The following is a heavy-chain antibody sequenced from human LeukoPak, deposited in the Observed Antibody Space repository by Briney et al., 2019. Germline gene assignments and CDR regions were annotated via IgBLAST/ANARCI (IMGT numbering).Heavy chain of an antibody. CDR2: ISSGSSYI. V-gene: IGHV3-21*01. D-gene: IGHD3-22*01. CDR3: ARTIDSSGSNY. J-gene: IGHJ4*02. CDR1: GFTSSSYS. Sequence: GGSLRLSCAASGFTSSSYSMNWVRQAPGKGLEWVSSISSGSSYIYYADSVKGRFTISRDNAKNSLYLQMNSLRAGDTAVYYCARTIDSSGSNYWGQGTLVTVSS.